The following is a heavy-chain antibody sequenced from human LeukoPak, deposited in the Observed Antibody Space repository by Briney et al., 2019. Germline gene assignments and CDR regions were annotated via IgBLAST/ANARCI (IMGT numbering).Heavy chain of an antibody. CDR3: ARVLYGDYGVGYYYYMDV. J-gene: IGHJ6*03. D-gene: IGHD4-17*01. V-gene: IGHV1-18*01. CDR2: ISGYNGNT. CDR1: GYTFTSYH. Sequence: ASVKVSCKASGYTFTSYHITWVRQAPGQGLEWMGWISGYNGNTNYAQKFQGRVSMTTDTSTSTAYMDLRSLRFDDTAVYYCARVLYGDYGVGYYYYMDVWGKGTTVTVSS.